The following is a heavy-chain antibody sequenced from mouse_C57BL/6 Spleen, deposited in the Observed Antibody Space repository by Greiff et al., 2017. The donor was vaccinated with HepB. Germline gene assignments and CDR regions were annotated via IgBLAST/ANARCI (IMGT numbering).Heavy chain of an antibody. CDR2: ISDGGSYT. D-gene: IGHD4-1*01. CDR3: ASLPYLSNRGFAY. CDR1: GFTFSSYA. V-gene: IGHV5-4*03. J-gene: IGHJ3*01. Sequence: EVMLVESGGGLVKPGGSLKLSCAASGFTFSSYAMSWVRQTPEKRLEWVATISDGGSYTYYPDNVKGRFTISRDNAKNNLYLQMSHQKSEDTAMYYCASLPYLSNRGFAYWGQGTLVTVSA.